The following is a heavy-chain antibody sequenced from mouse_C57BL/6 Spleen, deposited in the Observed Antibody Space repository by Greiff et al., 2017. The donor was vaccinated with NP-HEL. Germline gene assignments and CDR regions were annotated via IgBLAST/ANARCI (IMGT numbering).Heavy chain of an antibody. CDR2: IWGVGST. J-gene: IGHJ3*01. CDR3: ASAGSSRFAY. V-gene: IGHV2-6*01. CDR1: GFSLTSYG. D-gene: IGHD1-1*01. Sequence: VKVVESGPGLVAPSQSLSITCTVSGFSLTSYGVDWVRQSPGKGLEWLGVIWGVGSTNYNSALKSRLSISKDNSKSQVFLKMNSLQTDDTAMYYCASAGSSRFAYWGQGTLVTVSA.